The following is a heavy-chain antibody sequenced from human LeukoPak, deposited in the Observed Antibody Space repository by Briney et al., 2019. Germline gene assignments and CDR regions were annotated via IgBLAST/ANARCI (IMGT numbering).Heavy chain of an antibody. D-gene: IGHD6-13*01. CDR1: GGSISSYY. V-gene: IGHV4-59*01. Sequence: SETLSLTCTVSGGSISSYYWSWIRQPPGKGLEWIGYIYYSGSTNYNPSLKGRVTISVDTSKNQFSLKLSSVTAADAAVYYCARAPIAAAVDIWGQGTMVTVSS. CDR3: ARAPIAAAVDI. CDR2: IYYSGST. J-gene: IGHJ3*02.